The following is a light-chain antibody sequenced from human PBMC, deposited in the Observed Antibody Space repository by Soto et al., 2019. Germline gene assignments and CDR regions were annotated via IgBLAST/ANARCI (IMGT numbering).Light chain of an antibody. Sequence: EIEMTQSPATLSVSPGEGATLSCRASQSISSNLAWYQQKPGQAPKLLIYGASTRATGFPARFSGSGSGTEFTLTISSLQSEDFAVYYCQQYNDWPLTFGGGTKVEIK. CDR3: QQYNDWPLT. CDR2: GAS. J-gene: IGKJ4*01. CDR1: QSISSN. V-gene: IGKV3-15*01.